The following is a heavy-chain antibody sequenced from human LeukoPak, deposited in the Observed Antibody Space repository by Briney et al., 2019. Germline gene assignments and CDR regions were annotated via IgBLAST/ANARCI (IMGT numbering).Heavy chain of an antibody. V-gene: IGHV3-30*02. D-gene: IGHD7-27*01. CDR3: AKGVSEWGNLGN. J-gene: IGHJ4*02. Sequence: GGSLRLSCTMSGFRSSSYGLYWVRQAPDKGLEWVAFTRPGKDDKYYSDSVRGRFTISRDNPKNTLYLQMNSLRVEDTALYFCAKGVSEWGNLGNWGQGTLVTVSS. CDR1: GFRSSSYG. CDR2: TRPGKDDK.